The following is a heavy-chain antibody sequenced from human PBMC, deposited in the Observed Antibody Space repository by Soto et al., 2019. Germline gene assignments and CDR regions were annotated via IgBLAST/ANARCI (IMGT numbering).Heavy chain of an antibody. D-gene: IGHD6-19*01. J-gene: IGHJ4*02. V-gene: IGHV3-30*18. CDR1: GFTFSSYG. CDR3: AKDHGLSSGWSGGY. CDR2: ISYDGNNK. Sequence: QVQLVESGGGVVQPGRSLRLSCAASGFTFSSYGMHWVRRAPGKGLEWVAVISYDGNNKYYADSVKGRFTISRDNSKNTLYLQMNSLRAEDTAVYYCAKDHGLSSGWSGGYWGQGTLVTVSS.